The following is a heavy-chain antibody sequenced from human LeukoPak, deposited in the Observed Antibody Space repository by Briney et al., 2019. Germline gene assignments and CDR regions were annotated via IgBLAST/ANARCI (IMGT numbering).Heavy chain of an antibody. Sequence: SETLSLTCTVSGYSTSSGYYWGWIRQPPGKGLEWIGSFYHRGSTYYNPSLKSRVTISVDTSKNQFSLNLKSVTAADTAVYYCARASLRDGYIQPHFDYWGQGTLVTVSS. D-gene: IGHD5-24*01. CDR3: ARASLRDGYIQPHFDY. V-gene: IGHV4-38-2*02. J-gene: IGHJ4*02. CDR1: GYSTSSGYY. CDR2: FYHRGST.